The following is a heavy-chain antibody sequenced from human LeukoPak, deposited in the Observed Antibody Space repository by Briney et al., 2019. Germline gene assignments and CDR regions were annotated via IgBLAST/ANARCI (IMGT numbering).Heavy chain of an antibody. CDR1: GYTFTSYG. V-gene: IGHV1-18*01. CDR3: ARDEGYSGYDRAFDI. Sequence: ASVKVSCKASGYTFTSYGISWVRQAPGQGLEWMGWSSAYNGNTNYAQKLQGRVTMTTDTSTSTAYMELRSLRSDDTAMYYCARDEGYSGYDRAFDIWGQGTMVTVSS. CDR2: SSAYNGNT. D-gene: IGHD5-12*01. J-gene: IGHJ3*02.